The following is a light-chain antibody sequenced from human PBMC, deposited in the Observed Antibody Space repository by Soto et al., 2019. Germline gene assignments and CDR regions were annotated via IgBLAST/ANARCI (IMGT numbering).Light chain of an antibody. CDR2: VAA. CDR3: QQYKRYPHT. CDR1: QSVSSK. Sequence: IVMTQSPATLSLSPGERATLSCRASQSVSSKLAWSQREPGQAPRLLIPVAAPRATGIPARFSGRGSGSEFTPTISSLLPGPFETWSCQQYKRYPHTFGQGTRLKIK. V-gene: IGKV3-15*01. J-gene: IGKJ5*01.